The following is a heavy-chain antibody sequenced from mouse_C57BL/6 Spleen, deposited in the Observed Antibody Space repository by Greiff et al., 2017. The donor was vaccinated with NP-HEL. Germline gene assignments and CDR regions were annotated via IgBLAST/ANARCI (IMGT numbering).Heavy chain of an antibody. CDR3: ARSGTTVVDAMDY. CDR2: INTGSGGT. J-gene: IGHJ4*01. CDR1: GYAFTNYL. Sequence: QVQLQQSGAELVRPGTSVKVSCKASGYAFTNYLIEGVKQRPGQGLEWIGVINTGSGGTNKYEKFTGKATLTADKSSSTAYMQLSSLTSEDSAVYFCARSGTTVVDAMDYWGQGTSVTVSS. D-gene: IGHD1-1*01. V-gene: IGHV1-54*01.